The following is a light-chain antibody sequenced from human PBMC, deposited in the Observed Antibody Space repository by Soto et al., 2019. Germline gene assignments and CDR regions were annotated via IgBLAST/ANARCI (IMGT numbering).Light chain of an antibody. CDR1: QSVSSY. J-gene: IGKJ4*01. CDR2: DAS. CDR3: QQRSNWPPVLT. V-gene: IGKV3-11*01. Sequence: EIVLTQSPATLSLSPGERATLSCRASQSVSSYLAWYQQKPGQAPRLLIYDASSRATGIPARFRGSGSGTDFTLTISSLEPEDFAVYYCQQRSNWPPVLTFGGGTKVEIK.